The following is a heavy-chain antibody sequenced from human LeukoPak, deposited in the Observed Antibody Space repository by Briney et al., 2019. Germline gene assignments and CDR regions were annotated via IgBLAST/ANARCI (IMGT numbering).Heavy chain of an antibody. J-gene: IGHJ4*02. D-gene: IGHD6-13*01. V-gene: IGHV1-24*01. Sequence: ASVKVSCKVSGYTLTELSMHWVRQAPGKGLEWMGGFDPEDGETIYAQKFQGRVTMTEDTSTDTAYMELSSLRSEDTAVYYCARVSRSMAAAGNLYFDYWGQGTLVTVSS. CDR2: FDPEDGET. CDR1: GYTLTELS. CDR3: ARVSRSMAAAGNLYFDY.